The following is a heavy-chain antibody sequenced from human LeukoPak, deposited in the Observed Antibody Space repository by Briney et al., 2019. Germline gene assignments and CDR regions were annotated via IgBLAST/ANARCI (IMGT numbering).Heavy chain of an antibody. CDR1: GLAFSSYS. J-gene: IGHJ4*02. V-gene: IGHV3-30*04. CDR3: ARDFTPEWFDIH. CDR2: ISYDGSDE. D-gene: IGHD3-3*01. Sequence: GRSLRLSCVASGLAFSSYSMHWVRQAPGKGLEWVGVISYDGSDEYYTDSVKGRFTISRDNSKNTVYLQMNSLRADDTAVYYCARDFTPEWFDIHWGQGTLVTVSS.